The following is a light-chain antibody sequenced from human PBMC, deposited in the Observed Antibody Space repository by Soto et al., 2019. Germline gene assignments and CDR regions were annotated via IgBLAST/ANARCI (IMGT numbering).Light chain of an antibody. CDR2: DGS. J-gene: IGKJ1*01. Sequence: DIQMTQSPSALSASVGDRVTITCRASQSVSNWLAWYRQKPGEAPKLLIYDGSTLERGVPSRFSGSGSGTEFTLTISSLQPDDFATFYCQQYDTYSRTFGQGTKVEV. V-gene: IGKV1-5*03. CDR1: QSVSNW. CDR3: QQYDTYSRT.